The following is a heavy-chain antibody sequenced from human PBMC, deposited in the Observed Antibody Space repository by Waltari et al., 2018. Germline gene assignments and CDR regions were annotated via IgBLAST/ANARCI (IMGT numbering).Heavy chain of an antibody. V-gene: IGHV1-69*16. CDR2: LGTA. CDR3: ARRGLEGEPYLD. J-gene: IGHJ4*02. Sequence: LGTANYAQKFQGRVTITTDESTSTAYMELSSLRSEDTAVYYCARRGLEGEPYLDWGQGTLVTVSS. D-gene: IGHD3-16*01.